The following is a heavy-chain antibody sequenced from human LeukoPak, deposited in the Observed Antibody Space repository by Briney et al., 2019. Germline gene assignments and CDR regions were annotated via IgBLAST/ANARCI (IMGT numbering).Heavy chain of an antibody. Sequence: PGRSLRLSCAASGFTFDDYAMHWVRQAPGKGLEWVSGISWNSGSIGYADSVKGRFTISRDNAKNSLYLQMNSLRAEDTALYYCAKGAVGIAAAGFFDYWGQGTLVTVSS. V-gene: IGHV3-9*01. CDR2: ISWNSGSI. D-gene: IGHD6-13*01. CDR3: AKGAVGIAAAGFFDY. CDR1: GFTFDDYA. J-gene: IGHJ4*02.